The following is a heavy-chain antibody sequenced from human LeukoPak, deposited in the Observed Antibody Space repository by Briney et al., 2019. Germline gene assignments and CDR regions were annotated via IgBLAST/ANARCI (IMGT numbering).Heavy chain of an antibody. V-gene: IGHV3-53*01. Sequence: SGGSLRLSCAASGFTVSSNYMSWVRQAPGKGLEWVSVIYSDGSTYYADSVKGRFTISRDNSKNTLYLQMNSLRAEDTAVYYCARDRFGSCVLRYCSGGSRDWVDYWGQGTLVSVSS. CDR1: GFTVSSNY. D-gene: IGHD2-15*01. CDR3: ARDRFGSCVLRYCSGGSRDWVDY. J-gene: IGHJ4*02. CDR2: IYSDGST.